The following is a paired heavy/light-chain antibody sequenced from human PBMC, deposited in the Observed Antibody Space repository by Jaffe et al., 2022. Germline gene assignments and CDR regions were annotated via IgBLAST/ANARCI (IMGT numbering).Heavy chain of an antibody. J-gene: IGHJ4*02. V-gene: IGHV3-30*02. CDR3: AKETLPAGYYPNPLSG. CDR2: IRYDGSNK. CDR1: GFTFSSYG. D-gene: IGHD3-22*01. Sequence: QVQLVESGGGVVQPGGSLRLSCAASGFTFSSYGMHWVRQAPGKGLEWVAFIRYDGSNKYYADSVKGRFTISRDNSKNTLYLQMNSLRAEDTAVYYCAKETLPAGYYPNPLSGWGQGTLVTVSS.
Light chain of an antibody. CDR2: DAS. CDR3: QQFNSYPPSFT. CDR1: QGISSA. V-gene: IGKV1-13*02. J-gene: IGKJ3*01. Sequence: AIQLTQSPSSLSASVGDRVTITCRASQGISSALAWYQQKPGKAPKLLIYDASSLESGVPSRFSGSGSGTDFTLTISSLQPEDFATYYCQQFNSYPPSFTFGPGTKVDIK.